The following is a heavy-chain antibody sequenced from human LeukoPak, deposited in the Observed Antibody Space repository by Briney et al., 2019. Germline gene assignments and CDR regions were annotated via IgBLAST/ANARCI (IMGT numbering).Heavy chain of an antibody. CDR1: GYTFTSYG. V-gene: IGHV1-18*01. CDR3: ARVDRELPPYYYYYYMDV. CDR2: ISAYNGNT. D-gene: IGHD1-26*01. J-gene: IGHJ6*03. Sequence: ASVKVSCKASGYTFTSYGISWVRRAPGQGLEWMGWISAYNGNTNYAQKLQGRVTMTTDTSTSTAYMELRSLRSDDTAVYYCARVDRELPPYYYYYYMDVWGKGTTVTVSS.